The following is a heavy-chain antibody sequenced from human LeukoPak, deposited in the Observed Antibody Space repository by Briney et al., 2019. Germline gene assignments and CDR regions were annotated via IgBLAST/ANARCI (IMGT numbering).Heavy chain of an antibody. V-gene: IGHV3-21*01. D-gene: IGHD2-2*01. Sequence: GGSLRLSCAASGFTFSSYSMNWVRQAPGKGLEWVSSISGSDGYMFYADSMKGRFTISRDNANNSLYLQMNGLRAEDTAVYYCARAEWAMRAQVGMDVWGQGTTVTVSS. J-gene: IGHJ6*02. CDR2: ISGSDGYM. CDR3: ARAEWAMRAQVGMDV. CDR1: GFTFSSYS.